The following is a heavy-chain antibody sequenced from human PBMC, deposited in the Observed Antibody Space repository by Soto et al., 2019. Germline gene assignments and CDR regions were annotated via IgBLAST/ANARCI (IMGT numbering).Heavy chain of an antibody. D-gene: IGHD3-10*01. CDR3: ARLDVLLWFGEHTLYYFDY. V-gene: IGHV4-39*01. CDR1: GGSISSSSYY. CDR2: IYYSGST. J-gene: IGHJ4*02. Sequence: QLQLQESGPGLVKPSETLSLTCTVSGGSISSSSYYWGWIRQPPGKGLEWIGSIYYSGSTYYNPSLKSRVTISVDRSKNQFPLKLSCVTAADTAVYYCARLDVLLWFGEHTLYYFDYWGQGTLVTVSS.